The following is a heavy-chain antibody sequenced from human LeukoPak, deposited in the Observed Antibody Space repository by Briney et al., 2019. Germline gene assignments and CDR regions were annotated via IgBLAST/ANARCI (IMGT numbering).Heavy chain of an antibody. CDR3: VKDRGYSTFDY. D-gene: IGHD4-23*01. CDR1: GFPFSNSW. V-gene: IGHV3-7*03. CDR2: MNQDGSEG. Sequence: GGSLRLSCEASGFPFSNSWMSWVRQAPGKGLEWVANMNQDGSEGNYVDSVKGRLTISRDNAKGSLYLQMNGLRAEDTAVYFCVKDRGYSTFDYWGQGTLVTVSS. J-gene: IGHJ4*02.